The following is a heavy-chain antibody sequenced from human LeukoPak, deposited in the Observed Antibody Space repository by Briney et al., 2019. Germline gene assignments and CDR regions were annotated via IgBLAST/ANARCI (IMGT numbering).Heavy chain of an antibody. CDR1: GFTFSSYG. D-gene: IGHD6-19*01. V-gene: IGHV3-30*18. Sequence: PGGSLRLSCAASGFTFSSYGMHWVRQAPGKGLEWVAVISYDGSNKYYADSVKGRFTISRDNSKNTLYLQMNSLRAEDTAVYYCAKVTTVAEPNWFDPWGQGTLVTVSS. J-gene: IGHJ5*02. CDR2: ISYDGSNK. CDR3: AKVTTVAEPNWFDP.